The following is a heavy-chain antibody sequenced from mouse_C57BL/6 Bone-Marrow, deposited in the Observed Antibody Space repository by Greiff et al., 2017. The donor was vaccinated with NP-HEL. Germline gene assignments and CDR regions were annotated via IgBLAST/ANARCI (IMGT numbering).Heavy chain of an antibody. Sequence: QVQLKQSGAELVRPGSSVKLSCKASGYTFTSYWMDWVKQRPGQGLEWIGNIYPSDSETHYNQKFKDKATLTVDKSSSTAYMQLSSLTSEDSAVYYCARGDGYDPFAYWGQGTLVTVSA. D-gene: IGHD2-2*01. V-gene: IGHV1-61*01. CDR1: GYTFTSYW. CDR3: ARGDGYDPFAY. J-gene: IGHJ3*01. CDR2: IYPSDSET.